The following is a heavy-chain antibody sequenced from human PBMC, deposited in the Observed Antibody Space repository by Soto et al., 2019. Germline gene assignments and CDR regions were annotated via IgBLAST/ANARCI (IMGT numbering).Heavy chain of an antibody. CDR2: IFSSGST. V-gene: IGHV4-4*07. Sequence: SETLSLTCTVSGGAITDYSCVWIRQPAGQGLEWIGRIFSSGSTNYNPSLKGRITMSLDTSKNQFSLKLNSATATDTAVYFCARDQVVVVTADTWFAPWGQGVLVTVSS. J-gene: IGHJ5*02. CDR3: ARDQVVVVTADTWFAP. D-gene: IGHD2-15*01. CDR1: GGAITDYS.